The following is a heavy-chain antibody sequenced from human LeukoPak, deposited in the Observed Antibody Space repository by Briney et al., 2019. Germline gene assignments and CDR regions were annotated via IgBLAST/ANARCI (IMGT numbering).Heavy chain of an antibody. CDR1: GFTFSSYW. D-gene: IGHD3-3*01. CDR2: IKQDGSEK. V-gene: IGHV3-7*01. J-gene: IGHJ6*03. Sequence: PGGSLRLSCAASGFTFSSYWMSWVRQAPGKGLEWVANIKQDGSEKYYVDSVKGRFTISRDNAKNSLYLQMNSLRAKDTAVYYCARENVYDFWSGYYYYYYYMDVWGKGTTVTVSS. CDR3: ARENVYDFWSGYYYYYYYMDV.